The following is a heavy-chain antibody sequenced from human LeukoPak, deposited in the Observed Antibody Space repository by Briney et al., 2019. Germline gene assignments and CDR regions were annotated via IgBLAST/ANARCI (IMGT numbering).Heavy chain of an antibody. D-gene: IGHD3-22*01. CDR1: GGSFGGYY. Sequence: SETLSLTCAVYGGSFGGYYWSWIRQPPGKGLEWIGEINHSGSTNYNPSLKSRVTISVDTSKNQFSLKLSSVTAADTAVYYCARERYDSSGYDAFDIWGQGTMVTVSS. J-gene: IGHJ3*02. V-gene: IGHV4-34*01. CDR3: ARERYDSSGYDAFDI. CDR2: INHSGST.